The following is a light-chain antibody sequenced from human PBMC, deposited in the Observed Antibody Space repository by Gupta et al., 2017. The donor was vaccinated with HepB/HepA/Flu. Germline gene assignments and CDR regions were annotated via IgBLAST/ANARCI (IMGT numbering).Light chain of an antibody. CDR2: DTS. Sequence: EIVMTQSPDTLSVSSGERATLSCRASQSVNTNLAWYQQRPGQAPRLLIYDTSTRATGIPASFSGSGSGTEFTLTITSLQSEDSAAYYCQQYNDWPYTFGRGTKLEIK. CDR3: QQYNDWPYT. V-gene: IGKV3-15*01. CDR1: QSVNTN. J-gene: IGKJ2*01.